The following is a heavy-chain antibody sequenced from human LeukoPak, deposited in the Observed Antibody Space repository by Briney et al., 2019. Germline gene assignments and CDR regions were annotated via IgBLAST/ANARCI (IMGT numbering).Heavy chain of an antibody. D-gene: IGHD6-19*01. CDR3: ARTLHVAVPDTGGSYYYMDV. Sequence: HGESLKISCKGSGYSFNSYWIGWVRQMPGKGLEWMGTIYPGDSDTRYSPSFQGQVTISADKSISTAYPQWSSLKASDTAMYYCARTLHVAVPDTGGSYYYMDVWGKGTTVTISS. CDR1: GYSFNSYW. V-gene: IGHV5-51*01. CDR2: IYPGDSDT. J-gene: IGHJ6*03.